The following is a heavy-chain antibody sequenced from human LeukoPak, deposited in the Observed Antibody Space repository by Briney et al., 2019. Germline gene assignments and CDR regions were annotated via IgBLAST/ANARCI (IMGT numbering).Heavy chain of an antibody. D-gene: IGHD5-18*01. CDR1: GFTFSSYE. J-gene: IGHJ4*02. CDR2: ISSSSSYI. V-gene: IGHV3-21*01. Sequence: PAGSLRLSCAASGFTFSSYEMNWVRQAPGKGLEWVSSISSSSSYIYYADSVKGRFTISRDNAKNSLYLQMNSLRAEDTAVYYCARDLKRDVDTAMVSGDYWGQGTLVTVSS. CDR3: ARDLKRDVDTAMVSGDY.